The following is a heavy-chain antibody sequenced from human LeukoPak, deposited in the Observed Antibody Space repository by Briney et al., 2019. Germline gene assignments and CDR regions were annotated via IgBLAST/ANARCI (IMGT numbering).Heavy chain of an antibody. Sequence: PGGSLRLSCAASGFTFSSYEMNWVRQAPGKGLEWVAYISSSGSTIYYADSVKGRFTTSRDNAKNSLYLQMNSLTAEDTAVYYCARDGAVLRYFDWLPPVGNFDYWGQGTLVTVSS. CDR1: GFTFSSYE. CDR2: ISSSGSTI. CDR3: ARDGAVLRYFDWLPPVGNFDY. J-gene: IGHJ4*02. D-gene: IGHD3-9*01. V-gene: IGHV3-48*03.